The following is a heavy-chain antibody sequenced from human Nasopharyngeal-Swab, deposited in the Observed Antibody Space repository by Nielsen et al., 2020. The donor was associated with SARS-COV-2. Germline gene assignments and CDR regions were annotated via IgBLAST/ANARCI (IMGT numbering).Heavy chain of an antibody. J-gene: IGHJ2*01. CDR3: ARAPGDTGGYGGLWYFGL. Sequence: SETLSLTCTVSGASISRTAYYWAWIRQSPGKGLEWIGSVYRDGSTYYNPSLRNRVTISVDTSKNQFSLKLSSVTAADTAIYYCARAPGDTGGYGGLWYFGLWGRGTPVTVSS. CDR1: GASISRTAYY. V-gene: IGHV4-39*07. D-gene: IGHD5-12*01. CDR2: VYRDGST.